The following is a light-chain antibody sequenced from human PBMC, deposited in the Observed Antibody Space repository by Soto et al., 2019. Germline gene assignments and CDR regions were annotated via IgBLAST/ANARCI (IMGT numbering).Light chain of an antibody. CDR3: AAWDDSLNGHV. CDR1: SSNIGTSS. CDR2: TTN. V-gene: IGLV1-44*01. J-gene: IGLJ1*01. Sequence: QSALTQPHSASGTPGQRVTISCSGSSSNIGTSSVHWFQQLPGTAPKLLISTTNQRPSGVSERFSGSKSGTPASLAISGLQSEDEADYYCAAWDDSLNGHVFGTGTKVTVL.